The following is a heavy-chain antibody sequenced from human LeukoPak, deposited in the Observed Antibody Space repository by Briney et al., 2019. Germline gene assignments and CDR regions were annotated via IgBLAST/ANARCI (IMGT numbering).Heavy chain of an antibody. Sequence: PGGSLRLPCAASGFTFSSYSMNWVRQAPGKGLEWVAFIRYDGSNKYYADSVKGRFTISRDNSKNTLYLQMNSLRAEDTAVYYCAKGPGSSGWYLDYWGQGTLVTVSS. D-gene: IGHD6-19*01. V-gene: IGHV3-30*02. CDR2: IRYDGSNK. CDR3: AKGPGSSGWYLDY. J-gene: IGHJ4*02. CDR1: GFTFSSYS.